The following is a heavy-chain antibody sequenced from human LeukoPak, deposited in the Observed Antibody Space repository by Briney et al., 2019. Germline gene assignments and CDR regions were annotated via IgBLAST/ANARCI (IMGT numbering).Heavy chain of an antibody. D-gene: IGHD3-10*01. CDR2: IKPNSGGT. CDR1: GYTFSDYY. V-gene: IGHV1-2*02. CDR3: SRGDMVRGVNLDY. Sequence: ASVKVSCKASGYTFSDYYMHWVRQAPGQGLEWMGWIKPNSGGTNYAQKFQGRVTMTRDTSINTAYMELSSLRSDDTAVYYCSRGDMVRGVNLDYWGQGTLVTVSS. J-gene: IGHJ4*02.